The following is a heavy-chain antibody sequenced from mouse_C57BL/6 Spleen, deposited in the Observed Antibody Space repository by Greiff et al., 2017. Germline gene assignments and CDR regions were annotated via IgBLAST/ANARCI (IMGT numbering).Heavy chain of an antibody. J-gene: IGHJ2*01. CDR1: GYSFTSYW. Sequence: QVQLQQPGAELVKPGASVKVSCKVSGYSFTSYWMHWVKQRPGQGLEWIGRIHPSDSATNYTQKFKGEATLTVDKSTRTAYMQFSSLTSEAAAVYYCAIPVVGYWGQGTTLTVSS. V-gene: IGHV1-74*01. CDR3: AIPVVGY. CDR2: IHPSDSAT. D-gene: IGHD1-1*01.